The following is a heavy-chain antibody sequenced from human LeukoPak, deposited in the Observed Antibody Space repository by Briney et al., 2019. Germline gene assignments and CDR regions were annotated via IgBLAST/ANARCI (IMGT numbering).Heavy chain of an antibody. Sequence: SETLSLTCTASGCSISGYYWSWIRQPPGKGLEWIGYIYYSGSTKYTPSVKSRVIISADTSKNQFSLKLSSVTAADMAVYYCARQDFFDSSGDLGVKYWGQGALVIVSS. D-gene: IGHD3-22*01. CDR3: ARQDFFDSSGDLGVKY. CDR2: IYYSGST. V-gene: IGHV4-59*08. J-gene: IGHJ4*02. CDR1: GCSISGYY.